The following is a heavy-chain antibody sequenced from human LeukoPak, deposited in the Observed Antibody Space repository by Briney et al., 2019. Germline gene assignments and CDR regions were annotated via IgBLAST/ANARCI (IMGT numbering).Heavy chain of an antibody. Sequence: NPSETLSLTCTVSGGSISSSGYYWSWIRQSPGQGLEWIAEISDDGSFNYYPSLKSRVTMSVDRSEFQISLKPTSVTAADTAVYFCAREMSWSRGAFDIWGQGTMVTVSS. D-gene: IGHD6-13*01. J-gene: IGHJ3*02. CDR1: GGSISSSGYY. V-gene: IGHV4-39*07. CDR2: ISDDGSF. CDR3: AREMSWSRGAFDI.